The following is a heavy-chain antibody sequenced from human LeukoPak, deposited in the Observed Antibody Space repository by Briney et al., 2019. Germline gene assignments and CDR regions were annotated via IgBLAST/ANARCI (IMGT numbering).Heavy chain of an antibody. J-gene: IGHJ4*02. CDR1: GFTFSSYG. D-gene: IGHD3-22*01. CDR2: ISYDGSNK. V-gene: IGHV3-30*18. Sequence: PGGSLRLSCAASGFTFSSYGMHWVRQAPGKGLEWVAVISYDGSNKYYADSVKGRFTISRDNSKNTLYLQMNSLRAEDTAVYYCAKGTYDSSGYPPEFLDYWGQGTLVTVSS. CDR3: AKGTYDSSGYPPEFLDY.